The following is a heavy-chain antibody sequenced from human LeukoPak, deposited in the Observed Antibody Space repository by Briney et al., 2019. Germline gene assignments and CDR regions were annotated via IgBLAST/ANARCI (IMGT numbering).Heavy chain of an antibody. Sequence: GGSLRLSCAASGFTFSNAWMSWVRQAPGKGLEWVGRIKSKTDGGTTDYAAPVKDRFTISRDDSKNTLYLQMNSLKTEDTAVYYCATVGYSNRPPYYYYYYMDAWGKGTTVTVSS. V-gene: IGHV3-15*05. J-gene: IGHJ6*03. CDR3: ATVGYSNRPPYYYYYYMDA. CDR2: IKSKTDGGTT. CDR1: GFTFSNAW. D-gene: IGHD4-11*01.